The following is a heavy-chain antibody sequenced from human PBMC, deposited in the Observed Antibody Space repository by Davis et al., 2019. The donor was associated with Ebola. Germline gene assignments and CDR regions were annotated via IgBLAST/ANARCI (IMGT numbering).Heavy chain of an antibody. CDR2: INHSGST. J-gene: IGHJ6*02. CDR1: GGSFSGYY. V-gene: IGHV4-34*01. Sequence: PSETLSLTCAVYGGSFSGYYWSWIRQPPGKGLEWIGEINHSGSTNYNPSLKSRVTISVDTSKNQFSLKLSSVTAADTAIYYCARGQGSGTYTHPLRYYYAMDVWGQGTTVTVSS. CDR3: ARGQGSGTYTHPLRYYYAMDV. D-gene: IGHD3-10*01.